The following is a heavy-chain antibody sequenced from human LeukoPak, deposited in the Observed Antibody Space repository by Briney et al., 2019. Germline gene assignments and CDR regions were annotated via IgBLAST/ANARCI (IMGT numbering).Heavy chain of an antibody. CDR3: ATFRHSGSYYPYYYYGMDV. CDR1: GYTLTELS. CDR2: FDPEDGET. D-gene: IGHD1-26*01. J-gene: IGHJ6*02. Sequence: ASVKVSCKVSGYTLTELSMHWVRQAPGKGLEWMGGFDPEDGETIYAQKFQGRVTMTEDTSTDTAYMELSSLRSEDTAAYYCATFRHSGSYYPYYYYGMDVWGQGTTVTVSS. V-gene: IGHV1-24*01.